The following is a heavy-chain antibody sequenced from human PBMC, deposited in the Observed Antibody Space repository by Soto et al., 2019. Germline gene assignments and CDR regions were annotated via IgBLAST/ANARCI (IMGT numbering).Heavy chain of an antibody. CDR1: GYSFTSYW. Sequence: GESLKISCKGSGYSFTSYWIGWVRQMPGKGLEWMGIIYPGDSDTRYSPSFQGQVTISADKSISTAYLQWSSLKASDTAMYYCARCYTTSYYYYYYMDVWGKGTTVTVS. CDR2: IYPGDSDT. D-gene: IGHD3-16*02. V-gene: IGHV5-51*01. J-gene: IGHJ6*03. CDR3: ARCYTTSYYYYYYMDV.